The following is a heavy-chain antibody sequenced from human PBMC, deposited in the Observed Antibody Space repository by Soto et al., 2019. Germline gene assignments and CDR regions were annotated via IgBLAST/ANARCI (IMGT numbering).Heavy chain of an antibody. CDR3: AQTLGLAVAGPGRFDL. CDR1: GGTFSRYA. V-gene: IGHV1-69*12. Sequence: QVQLVQSGAEVKKYGSSVKVSCKASGGTFSRYAISWVRQAPGQGLEWMGGITPMFGTANYAQRFQGRVTITADEPTSTAYMQRGSLRSDDTAVYYCAQTLGLAVAGPGRFDLWGRGTLVTVSS. J-gene: IGHJ2*01. CDR2: ITPMFGTA. D-gene: IGHD6-19*01.